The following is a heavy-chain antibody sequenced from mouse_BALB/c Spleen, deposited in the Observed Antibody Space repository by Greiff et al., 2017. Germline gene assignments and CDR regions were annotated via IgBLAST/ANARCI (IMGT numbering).Heavy chain of an antibody. V-gene: IGHV1S135*01. CDR2: IDPFNGGT. D-gene: IGHD2-1*01. CDR1: GYSFTSYY. Sequence: VQLKQSGPELMKPGASVKISCKASGYSFTSYYMHWVKQSHGKSLEWIGYIDPFNGGTSYNQKFKGKATLTVDKSSSTAYMHLSSLTSEDSAVYYCARFGNYVWFAYWGQGTLVTVSA. CDR3: ARFGNYVWFAY. J-gene: IGHJ3*01.